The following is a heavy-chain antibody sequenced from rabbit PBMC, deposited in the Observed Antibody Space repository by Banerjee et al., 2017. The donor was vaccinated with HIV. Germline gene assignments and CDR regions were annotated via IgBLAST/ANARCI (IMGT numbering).Heavy chain of an antibody. D-gene: IGHD4-1*01. Sequence: EQLVESGGGLVQPGGSLKLSCKASGFDFSSYGVSWVRQAPGKGLEWIGYITYGGSTFYASWAKGRFTISRTSTTVDLKMTSLTAADTATYFCARRLDYSSGWVYGMDLWGPGTLVTVS. CDR1: GFDFSSYG. J-gene: IGHJ6*01. CDR3: ARRLDYSSGWVYGMDL. CDR2: ITYGGST. V-gene: IGHV1S21*01.